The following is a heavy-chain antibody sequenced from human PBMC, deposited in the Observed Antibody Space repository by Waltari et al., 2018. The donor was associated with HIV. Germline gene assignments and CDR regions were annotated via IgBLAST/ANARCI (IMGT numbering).Heavy chain of an antibody. Sequence: GQLVASGRDLVTPGWFLRPSCAASGFTLRAAWMPWVRQVPGKGLEWVAHIRSRADGGTTDYAAVVKGRFTVSRDDSNTILYLQMNNLKTEDSGVYYCTTEETYASGTYFDYWGQGTLVTVSS. J-gene: IGHJ4*02. CDR3: TTEETYASGTYFDY. D-gene: IGHD3-10*01. V-gene: IGHV3-15*01. CDR1: GFTLRAAW. CDR2: IRSRADGGTT.